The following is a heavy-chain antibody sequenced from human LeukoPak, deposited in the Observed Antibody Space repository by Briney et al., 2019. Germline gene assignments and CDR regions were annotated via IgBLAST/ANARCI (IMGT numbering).Heavy chain of an antibody. Sequence: GGSLRLSCAASGFTFSSYWMSWVRQAPGKGLEWVANIKQDGSEKYYVDSVKGRFTISRDNAKNSLYLRMNSLRAEDTAVYYCAGDGGSSWYNDYWGQGTLVTVSS. CDR1: GFTFSSYW. CDR3: AGDGGSSWYNDY. CDR2: IKQDGSEK. V-gene: IGHV3-7*01. J-gene: IGHJ4*02. D-gene: IGHD6-13*01.